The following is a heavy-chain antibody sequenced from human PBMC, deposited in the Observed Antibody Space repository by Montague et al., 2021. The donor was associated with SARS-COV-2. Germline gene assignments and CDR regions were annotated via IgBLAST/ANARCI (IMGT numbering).Heavy chain of an antibody. CDR3: ARESAYDSSGYTFDY. Sequence: SLRLSCAASGFTFSGYYMSWIRQAPGKGLEWVSYISSSGSTIYYADSVKGRFTISRDNAKNSLYLQMNSLRAEDTAVYYCARESAYDSSGYTFDYWGQGTLVTVSS. CDR1: GFTFSGYY. CDR2: ISSSGSTI. V-gene: IGHV3-11*01. D-gene: IGHD3-22*01. J-gene: IGHJ4*02.